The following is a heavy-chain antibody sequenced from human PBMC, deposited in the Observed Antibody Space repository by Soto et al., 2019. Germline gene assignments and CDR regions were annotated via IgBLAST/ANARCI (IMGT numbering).Heavy chain of an antibody. J-gene: IGHJ4*02. CDR2: IYYSGST. CDR1: GGSISSSSYY. D-gene: IGHD6-13*01. CDR3: ARLLRSGGSSWQYFDY. Sequence: PSETLSLTCTVSGGSISSSSYYWGWIRQPPGKGLEWIGSIYYSGSTYYNPSLKSRVTISVDTSKNQFSLKLSSVTAADTAVYYCARLLRSGGSSWQYFDYWGQRTLVTVSS. V-gene: IGHV4-39*01.